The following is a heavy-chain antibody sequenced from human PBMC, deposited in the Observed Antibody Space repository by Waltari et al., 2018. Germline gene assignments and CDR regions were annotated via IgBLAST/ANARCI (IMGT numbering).Heavy chain of an antibody. CDR3: ARVVTSTRRVRDYYYYYGMDV. J-gene: IGHJ6*02. Sequence: QVQLQQWGAGLLKPSETLSLTCAVYGGSFSGYYWSWIRQPPGKGLEWIGEINHSGSTNYNPSLKSRVTIAVETSKNQCSLKLSSVTAADTAVYYCARVVTSTRRVRDYYYYYGMDVWGQGTTVTVSS. CDR2: INHSGST. CDR1: GGSFSGYY. D-gene: IGHD5-12*01. V-gene: IGHV4-34*01.